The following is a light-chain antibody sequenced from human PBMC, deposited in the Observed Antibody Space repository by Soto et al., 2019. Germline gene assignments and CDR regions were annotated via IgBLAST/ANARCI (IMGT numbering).Light chain of an antibody. CDR2: LGS. V-gene: IGKV2-28*01. CDR1: QSLLYSNGYNY. Sequence: DFVMTQSPLSLPVMPGEPASITCRSNQSLLYSNGYNYLDWYLQKPGQSPQLLIYLGSNRASGVHDRFSGRGSGTDFTLRISRVEAEDVGVYYCMQALQTPLTFGGGTKVEIK. J-gene: IGKJ4*01. CDR3: MQALQTPLT.